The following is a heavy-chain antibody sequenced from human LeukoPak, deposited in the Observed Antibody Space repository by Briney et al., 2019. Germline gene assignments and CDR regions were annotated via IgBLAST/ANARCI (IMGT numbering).Heavy chain of an antibody. CDR3: ARVGSGQNWFDP. CDR2: IYYSGST. V-gene: IGHV4-39*07. J-gene: IGHJ5*02. D-gene: IGHD6-19*01. CDR1: GGSISSSSYY. Sequence: SETLSLTCTVSGGSISSSSYYWGWIRQPPGKGLEWIGSIYYSGSTYYNPSLKSRVTISVDTSKNQFSLKLSSVTAADTAVYYCARVGSGQNWFDPWGQGTLVTVSS.